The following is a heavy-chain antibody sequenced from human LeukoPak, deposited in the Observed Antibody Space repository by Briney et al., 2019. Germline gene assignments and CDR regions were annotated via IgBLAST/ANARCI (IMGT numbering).Heavy chain of an antibody. J-gene: IGHJ6*02. V-gene: IGHV3-66*01. CDR2: IYSGGST. CDR3: ARARHYDSSGYYGYYYYGMDV. Sequence: GGSLRLSCAASGLTFRTLGMHWVRQAPGKGLEWVSVIYSGGSTYYADSVKGRFTISRDNSENTLYLQMNSLRAEDTAVYYCARARHYDSSGYYGYYYYGMDVWGQGTTVTVSS. CDR1: GLTFRTLG. D-gene: IGHD3-22*01.